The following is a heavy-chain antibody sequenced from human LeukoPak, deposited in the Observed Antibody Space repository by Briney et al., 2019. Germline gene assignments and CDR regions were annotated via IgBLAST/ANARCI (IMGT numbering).Heavy chain of an antibody. V-gene: IGHV3-23*01. D-gene: IGHD6-19*01. J-gene: IGHJ4*02. CDR3: AKSPDVAGTGRFDY. Sequence: PVGSLRVSCAASGFTFNTYAMNWVRQAPGKGLEWVSTISGDGGGTYYADSVKGRFTISRDNSKNTLFLQMNSLRAEDTALYYCAKSPDVAGTGRFDYWGQGTLVTVSS. CDR1: GFTFNTYA. CDR2: ISGDGGGT.